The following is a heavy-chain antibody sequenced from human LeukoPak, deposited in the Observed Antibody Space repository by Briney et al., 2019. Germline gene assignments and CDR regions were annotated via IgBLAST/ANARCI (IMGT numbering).Heavy chain of an antibody. Sequence: SETLSLTCTVSGGSISSYYWSWLRQSAGKGLEWIGRIYTSGSTNYNPSLKSRVTISVDTSKNQFSLKLSSVTAADTAVYYCARDGYSPARFDYWGQGTLVTVSS. D-gene: IGHD6-13*01. J-gene: IGHJ4*02. CDR1: GGSISSYY. CDR2: IYTSGST. V-gene: IGHV4-4*07. CDR3: ARDGYSPARFDY.